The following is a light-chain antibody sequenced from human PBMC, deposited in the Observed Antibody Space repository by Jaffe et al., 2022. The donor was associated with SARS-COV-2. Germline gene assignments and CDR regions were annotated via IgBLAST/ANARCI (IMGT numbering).Light chain of an antibody. Sequence: EIVLTQSPGTLSLSPGERATLSCRASQSVSSSYLAWYQQKPGQAPRLLIYGASSRATGIPDRFSGSGSGTDFTLTISRLEPEDFAVYYCQQSEDFGPGTKVDIK. J-gene: IGKJ3*01. CDR1: QSVSSSY. CDR2: GAS. CDR3: QQSED. V-gene: IGKV3-20*01.